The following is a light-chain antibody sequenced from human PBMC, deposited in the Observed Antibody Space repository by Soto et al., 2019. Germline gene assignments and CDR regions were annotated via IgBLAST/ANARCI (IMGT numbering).Light chain of an antibody. Sequence: SALTQPASVSGSPGQSITIPCTGTSSDVGGYNYVSWYQQHPGKAPKLMIYEVSNRPSGVSNRFSGSKSGNTASLTISGLQAEDEADYYCSSYTSSSTRVFGTGTKVT. CDR3: SSYTSSSTRV. CDR1: SSDVGGYNY. J-gene: IGLJ1*01. V-gene: IGLV2-14*01. CDR2: EVS.